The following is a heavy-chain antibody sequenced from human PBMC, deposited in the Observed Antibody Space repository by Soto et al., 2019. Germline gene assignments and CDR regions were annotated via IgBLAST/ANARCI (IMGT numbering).Heavy chain of an antibody. V-gene: IGHV4-34*01. J-gene: IGHJ3*02. Sequence: QVQLQQWGAGLLKPSETLSLTCAVYAGSFTTYYWSWIRQPPGKGLEWIGEINSSGSTNYIPSLKSRLTISVDTSKNQFSLRLTSVTAADTAVYYCARIRARFSRSAFDIWGQGTMVTVSS. CDR3: ARIRARFSRSAFDI. CDR2: INSSGST. D-gene: IGHD3-10*01. CDR1: AGSFTTYY.